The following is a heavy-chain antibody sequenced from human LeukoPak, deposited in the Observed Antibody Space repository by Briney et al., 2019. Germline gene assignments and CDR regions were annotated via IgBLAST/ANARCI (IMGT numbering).Heavy chain of an antibody. CDR3: ARGRDFWSGYYSLNWFDP. Sequence: SETLSLTCAVYGGSFSGYYWSWIRQPPGKGLEWIGEINHSGSTNYNPSLKSRVTISVDTPKNQFSLKLSSVTAADTAGYYCARGRDFWSGYYSLNWFDPWGQGTLVTVSS. V-gene: IGHV4-34*01. J-gene: IGHJ5*02. CDR1: GGSFSGYY. D-gene: IGHD3-3*01. CDR2: INHSGST.